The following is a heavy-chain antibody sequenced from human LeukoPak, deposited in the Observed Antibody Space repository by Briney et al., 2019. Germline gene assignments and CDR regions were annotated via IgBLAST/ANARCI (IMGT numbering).Heavy chain of an antibody. Sequence: PGGSLRLSCAASGFTFSNAWMSWVRQAPGKGLEWVGRIKSKTDGGTTDYAAPVKGRFTISRDDSKNTLYLQMNSLKTEDTAVYYCNRAILRGVYGMDVWGQGTTVTVSS. CDR3: NRAILRGVYGMDV. J-gene: IGHJ6*02. D-gene: IGHD2-2*02. CDR2: IKSKTDGGTT. CDR1: GFTFSNAW. V-gene: IGHV3-15*01.